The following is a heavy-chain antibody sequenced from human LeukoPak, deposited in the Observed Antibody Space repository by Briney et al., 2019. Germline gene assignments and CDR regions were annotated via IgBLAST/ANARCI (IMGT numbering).Heavy chain of an antibody. J-gene: IGHJ1*01. Sequence: SVGSLRLSCAASDFSFSTYWMHWVRQTPGKGLEWISRINGDGRSTTYAEAVKGRFTISRDNAKNTLFLQLNSLRAEDTAVYYCTRGPYSTGWFPAAAEYFQHWGQGTLVTVSS. D-gene: IGHD6-19*01. V-gene: IGHV3-74*03. CDR1: DFSFSTYW. CDR3: TRGPYSTGWFPAAAEYFQH. CDR2: INGDGRST.